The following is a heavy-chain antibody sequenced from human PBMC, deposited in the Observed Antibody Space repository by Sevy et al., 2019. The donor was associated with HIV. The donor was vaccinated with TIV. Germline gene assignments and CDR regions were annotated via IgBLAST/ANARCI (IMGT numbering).Heavy chain of an antibody. CDR2: ISNDGTKE. CDR1: GFTFKNWG. CDR3: AKAVDNMGFYLDH. V-gene: IGHV3-30*18. Sequence: GGSLRLSCAASGFTFKNWGMHWVRQAPGKGLEWVTIISNDGTKELYADSVKGRFTISRDNSKNTLYLQMNNLRPEDTAVYYCAKAVDNMGFYLDHWGQGTLVTVSS. D-gene: IGHD1-26*01. J-gene: IGHJ4*02.